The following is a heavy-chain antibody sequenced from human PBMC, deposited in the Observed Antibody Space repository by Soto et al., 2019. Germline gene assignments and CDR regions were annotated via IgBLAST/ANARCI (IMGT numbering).Heavy chain of an antibody. V-gene: IGHV3-15*05. CDR2: IKNKADGVTT. CDR3: TTTHTVTAEGSPFDY. CDR1: GFTFSNAW. Sequence: EVQLVESGGGLVRPGGSLRLSCAASGFTFSNAWMTWVRQAPGKGLEWVGRIKNKADGVTTDYAAPVKGRFSISRDDSKNPVYLQMNSLKTEDTAVYYCTTTHTVTAEGSPFDYWGKGTLVTVSS. J-gene: IGHJ4*02. D-gene: IGHD2-21*02.